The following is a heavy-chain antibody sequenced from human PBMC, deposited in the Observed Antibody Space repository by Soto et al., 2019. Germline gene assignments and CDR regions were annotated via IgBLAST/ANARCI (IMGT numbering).Heavy chain of an antibody. CDR3: ARVEVWAAMY. CDR1: GYTFTTYA. CDR2: ISAGSGDT. D-gene: IGHD3-16*01. Sequence: ASVKVSCKASGYTFTTYALQWVRQAPGQGLEWLGWISAGSGDTRYSQNFQGRVTITRDTSASTAYMELSSLRSEDTAVYYCARVEVWAAMYWGQGTLVTVSS. J-gene: IGHJ4*02. V-gene: IGHV1-3*01.